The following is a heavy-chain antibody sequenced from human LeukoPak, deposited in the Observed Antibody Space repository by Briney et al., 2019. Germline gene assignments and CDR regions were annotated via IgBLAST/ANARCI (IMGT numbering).Heavy chain of an antibody. D-gene: IGHD3-22*01. CDR3: ARHTYYYDSSGFPGDAFDI. Sequence: SETLSLTCTVSSGSISGYYWSWIRQPPGKGLEWVGYISYSGSTNYNPSLKSRVTISVDTSKNQFSLKLSSVTAADTAVYYCARHTYYYDSSGFPGDAFDIWGQGTMVTVSS. J-gene: IGHJ3*02. CDR2: ISYSGST. V-gene: IGHV4-59*08. CDR1: SGSISGYY.